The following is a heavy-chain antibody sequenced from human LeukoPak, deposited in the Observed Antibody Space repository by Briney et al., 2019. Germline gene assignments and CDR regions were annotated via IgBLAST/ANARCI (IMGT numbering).Heavy chain of an antibody. CDR2: INHSGST. D-gene: IGHD3-10*01. CDR3: ARVGGSGGFD. V-gene: IGHV4-34*01. CDR1: GGSFSGYY. J-gene: IGHJ4*02. Sequence: SETLSLTCAVYGGSFSGYYWSWIRQPPGKGLEWIGEINHSGSTNYNPSLKSRVTISVDTSKNQFSLKLSSVTAADTAVYYCARVGGSGGFDWGQGTLVTVSS.